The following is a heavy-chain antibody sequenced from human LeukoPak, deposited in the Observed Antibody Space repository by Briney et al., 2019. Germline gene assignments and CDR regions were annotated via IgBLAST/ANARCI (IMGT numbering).Heavy chain of an antibody. Sequence: SETLSLTCTVSGGSISSYYWSWIRQPPGKGLEWIGNIYYSGGTYYNPSLKSRVTVSVGTSKNQFSLKLSAVTAADTAVYYCARQRSREYYFDYWGQGTLVTVSS. CDR1: GGSISSYY. CDR3: ARQRSREYYFDY. J-gene: IGHJ4*02. D-gene: IGHD3-10*01. V-gene: IGHV4-39*01. CDR2: IYYSGGT.